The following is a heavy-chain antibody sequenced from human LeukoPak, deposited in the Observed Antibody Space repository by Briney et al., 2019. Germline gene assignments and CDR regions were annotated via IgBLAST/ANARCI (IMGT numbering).Heavy chain of an antibody. CDR2: MSYDGSKE. D-gene: IGHD5/OR15-5a*01. CDR3: LVWKHVFDR. CDR1: GFTFSSYG. V-gene: IGHV3-30*03. Sequence: GRSLRLSCAASGFTFSSYGMHWVRQAPGKGLEWVAVMSYDGSKEYYADSVKGRFTISRDNSKNTLYLQMNSLRVEDTAVYYCLVWKHVFDRWGQGTLVTVSS. J-gene: IGHJ5*02.